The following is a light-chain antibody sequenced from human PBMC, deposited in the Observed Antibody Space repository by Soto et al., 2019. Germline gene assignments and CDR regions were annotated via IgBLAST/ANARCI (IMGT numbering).Light chain of an antibody. Sequence: QSALTQPASVSGSPEQSITISCTGTSNDVGRYNLVSWYQQHPGKAPKVMIYEATKRPSGVSNRFSGSKSGNTASLTISGLQAEDEADYYCCAYAGSGTVVFGGGNKLTVL. CDR2: EAT. CDR3: CAYAGSGTVV. J-gene: IGLJ3*02. V-gene: IGLV2-23*01. CDR1: SNDVGRYNL.